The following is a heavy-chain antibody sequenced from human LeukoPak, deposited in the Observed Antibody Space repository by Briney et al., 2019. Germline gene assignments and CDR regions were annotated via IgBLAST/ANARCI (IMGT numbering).Heavy chain of an antibody. CDR3: ATAYGSGSYGYNWFDP. CDR1: GGTFSSYA. CDR2: IIPIFGTA. J-gene: IGHJ5*02. V-gene: IGHV1-69*13. D-gene: IGHD3-10*01. Sequence: ASVTVSCTASGGTFSSYAISWVRQAPGQGLEWMGGIIPIFGTANYAQKFQGRVTITADESTSTAYMELSSLRSEDTAVYYCATAYGSGSYGYNWFDPWGQGTLVTVSS.